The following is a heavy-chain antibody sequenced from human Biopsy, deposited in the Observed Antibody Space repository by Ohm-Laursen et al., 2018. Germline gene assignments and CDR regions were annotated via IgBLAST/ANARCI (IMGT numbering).Heavy chain of an antibody. V-gene: IGHV3-23*01. CDR2: ITGVGGAT. CDR3: AKWGTSMALYHFYGMDV. J-gene: IGHJ6*02. D-gene: IGHD5-18*01. Sequence: LRLACSASGFTFSSYAMCSVRQAPGKGREWVSVITGVGGATYYADPVKGWLTVSRDNSMNTMFLQMNNLLAQCAGTYYCAKWGTSMALYHFYGMDVWGQGTTVSVSS. CDR1: GFTFSSYA.